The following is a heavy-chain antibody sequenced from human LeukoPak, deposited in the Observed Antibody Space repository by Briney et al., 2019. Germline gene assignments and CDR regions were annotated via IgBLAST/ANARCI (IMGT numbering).Heavy chain of an antibody. CDR3: ARWYGFPKYYFDY. D-gene: IGHD3-10*01. CDR2: IIPIFGTA. V-gene: IGHV1-69*13. Sequence: SVKVSCKASGGTFSSYAISWVRQAPGQGLEWMGGIIPIFGTANYAQKFQGRVTITADESTSTAYTELSSLRSEDTAVYYCARWYGFPKYYFDYWGQGTLVTVSS. J-gene: IGHJ4*02. CDR1: GGTFSSYA.